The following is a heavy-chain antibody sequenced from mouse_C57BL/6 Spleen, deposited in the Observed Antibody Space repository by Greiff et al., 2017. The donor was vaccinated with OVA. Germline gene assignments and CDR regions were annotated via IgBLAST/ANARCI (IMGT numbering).Heavy chain of an antibody. D-gene: IGHD1-1*01. Sequence: DVQLQESGPELVKPGASVKMSCKASGYTFTDYNMHWVKQSHGKSLEWIGYINPNNGGTSYNQKFKGKATLTVNKSSSTAYMELRSLTSEDSAVYYCARGYYGSSYDWFAYWGQGTLVTVSA. J-gene: IGHJ3*01. CDR3: ARGYYGSSYDWFAY. CDR1: GYTFTDYN. CDR2: INPNNGGT. V-gene: IGHV1-22*01.